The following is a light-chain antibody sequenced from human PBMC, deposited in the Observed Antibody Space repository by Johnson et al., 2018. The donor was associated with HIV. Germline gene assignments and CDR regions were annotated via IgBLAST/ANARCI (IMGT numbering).Light chain of an antibody. V-gene: IGLV1-51*02. CDR3: GTWDSSLSAYV. CDR1: SSNIGNNY. CDR2: ENN. J-gene: IGLJ1*01. Sequence: QSVLTQPPSVSAAPGQKVTISCSGSSSNIGNNYISWYQQHPGTAPKLLIYENNKRPSGSPDRFSGSKSGTSATLGITGLQTGDGADYYCGTWDSSLSAYVFGTGTKVTVL.